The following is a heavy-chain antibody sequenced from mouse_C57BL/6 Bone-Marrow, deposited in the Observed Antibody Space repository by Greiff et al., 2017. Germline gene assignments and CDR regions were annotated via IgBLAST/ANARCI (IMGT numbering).Heavy chain of an antibody. Sequence: EVQGVESGGGLVQPKGSLKLSCAASGFSFNTYAMNWVRQAPGKGLEWVARIRSKSNNYATYYADSVKDRFTISRDDSESMLYLQMNNLKTEDTAMYYCVSHSNYGFAYWGQGTLVNVSA. V-gene: IGHV10-1*01. CDR2: IRSKSNNYAT. CDR3: VSHSNYGFAY. CDR1: GFSFNTYA. D-gene: IGHD2-5*01. J-gene: IGHJ3*01.